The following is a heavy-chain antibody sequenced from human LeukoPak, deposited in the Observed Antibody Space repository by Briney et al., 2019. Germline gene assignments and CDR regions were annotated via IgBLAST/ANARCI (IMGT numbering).Heavy chain of an antibody. CDR2: IYYSGST. J-gene: IGHJ5*02. V-gene: IGHV4-59*01. D-gene: IGHD5-18*01. Sequence: SETLSLTCTVSGGSISSYYWSWIRQPPGKGLEWIGYIYYSGSTNYNPSLKSRVTISVDTSKNQSSLKLSSVIAADTAVYYCARSPIQLWFDPWGQGTLVTVSS. CDR1: GGSISSYY. CDR3: ARSPIQLWFDP.